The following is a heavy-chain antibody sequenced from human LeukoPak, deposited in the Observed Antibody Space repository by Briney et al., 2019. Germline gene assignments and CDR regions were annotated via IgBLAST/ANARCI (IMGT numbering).Heavy chain of an antibody. CDR1: GGSISTYY. D-gene: IGHD3-16*01. CDR3: ARAYDDA. CDR2: IYDSRNT. J-gene: IGHJ3*01. Sequence: SETLSLTCIVFGGSISTYYWSWIRQPPGKGLEWIGYIYDSRNTNYNPSLKSRVTISIDTSKNQFSLKLRSVTAADTAVYYCARAYDDAWGQGKMVTVSS. V-gene: IGHV4-59*01.